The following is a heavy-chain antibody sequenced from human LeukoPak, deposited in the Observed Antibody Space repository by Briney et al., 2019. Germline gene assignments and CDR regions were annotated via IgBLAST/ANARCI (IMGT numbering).Heavy chain of an antibody. Sequence: GASVKVSCRSSGYTFTGYYMHWVRQAPGQGLEWMGWINPNSGGTNYAQKFQGRVTMTRDTSISTAYMELSRLRSDDTAVYYCAKPGPTYYYDSSGYDKYYFDYWGQGTLVTVSS. J-gene: IGHJ4*02. V-gene: IGHV1-2*02. CDR3: AKPGPTYYYDSSGYDKYYFDY. CDR2: INPNSGGT. D-gene: IGHD3-22*01. CDR1: GYTFTGYY.